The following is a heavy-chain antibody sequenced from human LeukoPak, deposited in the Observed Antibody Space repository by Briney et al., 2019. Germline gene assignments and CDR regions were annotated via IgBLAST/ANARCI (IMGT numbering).Heavy chain of an antibody. CDR1: GFTFRSYW. J-gene: IGHJ5*02. CDR2: IKQDGTEK. CDR3: AGGSGYLITS. Sequence: GSLRLSCAGSGFTFRSYWTNWVRQAPGKGLEWLAIIKQDGTEKHYKGSVEGRFTISRDNAKNSLHLQMNSLRAEDTAVYYCAGGSGYLITSWGQGTLVTVSS. D-gene: IGHD3-9*01. V-gene: IGHV3-7*01.